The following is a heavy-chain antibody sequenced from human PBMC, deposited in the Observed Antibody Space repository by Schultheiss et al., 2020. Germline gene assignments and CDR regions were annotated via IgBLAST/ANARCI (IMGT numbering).Heavy chain of an antibody. D-gene: IGHD6-13*01. V-gene: IGHV3-48*01. CDR2: ISGSGSTI. J-gene: IGHJ4*02. Sequence: GGSLRLSCAASGFTFSSYSMNWVRQAPGKGLEWVSDISGSGSTIYYADSVKGRFTISRDNAKNSLYLQMNSLRAEDTAVYYCASAGYSSSWYHPDLNFWGQGTLVTVAS. CDR1: GFTFSSYS. CDR3: ASAGYSSSWYHPDLNF.